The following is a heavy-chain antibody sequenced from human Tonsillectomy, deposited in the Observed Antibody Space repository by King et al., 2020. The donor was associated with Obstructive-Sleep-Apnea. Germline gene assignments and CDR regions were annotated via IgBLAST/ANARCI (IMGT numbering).Heavy chain of an antibody. CDR3: ARDDYGDYGYYYYGMDV. Sequence: QLQESGPGLVKPSETLSLTCIVSCGSIISSSYYWGWFRQPPGKGLEWIGRCYYSGGTYYNPSLKSRVNISVDTSKNQFSLKLSSVTAADTAVYYCARDDYGDYGYYYYGMDVWGQGTTVTVSS. J-gene: IGHJ6*02. V-gene: IGHV4-39*02. D-gene: IGHD4-17*01. CDR2: CYYSGGT. CDR1: CGSIISSSYY.